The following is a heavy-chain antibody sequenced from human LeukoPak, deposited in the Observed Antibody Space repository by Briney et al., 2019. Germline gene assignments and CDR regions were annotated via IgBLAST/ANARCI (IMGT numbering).Heavy chain of an antibody. Sequence: SVKVSCKSSGGTFSSYAISWVRQAPGQGLEWMGGIIPIFGTANYAQKFQGRVTITTDEYTSTAYMELSSLRAENTAVYYCARGGRDQLPSVYYYYYMDVWGKGTTVTVSS. V-gene: IGHV1-69*05. CDR3: ARGGRDQLPSVYYYYYMDV. D-gene: IGHD2-2*01. CDR2: IIPIFGTA. CDR1: GGTFSSYA. J-gene: IGHJ6*03.